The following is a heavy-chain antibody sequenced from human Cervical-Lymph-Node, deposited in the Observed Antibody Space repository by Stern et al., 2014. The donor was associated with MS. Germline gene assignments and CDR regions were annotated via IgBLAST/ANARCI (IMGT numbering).Heavy chain of an antibody. V-gene: IGHV5-51*01. CDR1: GYTFSNSW. CDR3: ARGSAGAGAFFDY. J-gene: IGHJ4*02. D-gene: IGHD2-8*02. Sequence: EVQLVESGAEVKKPGESLKISCKGSGYTFSNSWIGWVRQMPGRGLEWMGIIYPGDSDTRYRPSFQGQLTISADMSISTTYLQWNSLKASATAIFYCARGSAGAGAFFDYWGQGTLVTVSS. CDR2: IYPGDSDT.